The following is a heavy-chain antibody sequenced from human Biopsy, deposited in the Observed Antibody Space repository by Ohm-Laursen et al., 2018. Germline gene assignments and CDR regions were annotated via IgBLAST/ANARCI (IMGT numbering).Heavy chain of an antibody. D-gene: IGHD1-26*01. V-gene: IGHV1-69*13. CDR3: ARGPHSGSHSCFDY. CDR2: IIPMFGTA. J-gene: IGHJ4*02. CDR1: GGTFVDFA. Sequence: VKVSSKASGGTFVDFAISWVREAPGQGLEWMGGIIPMFGTANYAQMFQGRVTISADESTSTSYMELSSLTTEDTAIYYCARGPHSGSHSCFDYWGRGTLVTVSS.